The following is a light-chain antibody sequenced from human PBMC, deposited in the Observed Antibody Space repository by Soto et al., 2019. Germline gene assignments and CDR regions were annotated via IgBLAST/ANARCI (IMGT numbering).Light chain of an antibody. CDR3: QQGHSFPLT. J-gene: IGKJ4*01. V-gene: IGKV1-12*01. CDR1: QDIRSG. CDR2: SAS. Sequence: DIQMTQSPSSLSAYVGDRVTITCRASQDIRSGLGWYQQKPGKAPKRLIYSASSLQSGVPSRFSGSGSGTDFTLTISSLQPEDFATYYCQQGHSFPLTFGGGTKVDIK.